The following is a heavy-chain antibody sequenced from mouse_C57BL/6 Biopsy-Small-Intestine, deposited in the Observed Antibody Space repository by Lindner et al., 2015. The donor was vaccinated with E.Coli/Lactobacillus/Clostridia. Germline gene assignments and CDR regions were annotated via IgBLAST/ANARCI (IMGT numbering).Heavy chain of an antibody. Sequence: VQLQESGPELVKPGTSVKIPCKASGYTFTDYNMDWVKQSHGKSLEWIGDINPNNGGTIYNQKFKGKATLTVDKSSSTAYMELRSLTSEDTAVYYCARVTGSYWYFDVWGTGTTVTISS. D-gene: IGHD4-1*01. J-gene: IGHJ1*03. CDR1: GYTFTDYN. CDR3: ARVTGSYWYFDV. CDR2: INPNNGGT. V-gene: IGHV1-18*01.